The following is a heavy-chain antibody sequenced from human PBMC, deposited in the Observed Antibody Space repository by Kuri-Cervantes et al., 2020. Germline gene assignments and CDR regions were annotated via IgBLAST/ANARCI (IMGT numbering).Heavy chain of an antibody. V-gene: IGHV3-9*01. CDR2: ISWNSGSI. D-gene: IGHD3-10*01. Sequence: SLKISCAASGLTFDDYAMHCVRQAPGKGLEWVSGISWNSGSIGYADSVKGRFTISRDNAKNSLYLQMNSLRAEDTAVYYCAKPSAGFGELLYYYYGMDVWGQGTTVTVSS. J-gene: IGHJ6*02. CDR1: GLTFDDYA. CDR3: AKPSAGFGELLYYYYGMDV.